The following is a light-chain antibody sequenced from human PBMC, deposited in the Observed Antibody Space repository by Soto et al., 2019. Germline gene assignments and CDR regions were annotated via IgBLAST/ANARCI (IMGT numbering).Light chain of an antibody. Sequence: QCVLTQPASVSGSAGQSITISCTGTSSDVGGYNYVSWYQQHPGKAPKLMIYDVSNRPSGVSNRFSGSKSGNTASLTISGLQAEDEADYYCSSYTSSSTLPYVFGTGTKVTVL. CDR2: DVS. CDR1: SSDVGGYNY. CDR3: SSYTSSSTLPYV. V-gene: IGLV2-14*01. J-gene: IGLJ1*01.